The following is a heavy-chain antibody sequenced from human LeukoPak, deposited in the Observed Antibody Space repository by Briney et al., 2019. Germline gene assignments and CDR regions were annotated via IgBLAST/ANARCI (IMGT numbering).Heavy chain of an antibody. CDR2: INPSGGST. CDR1: GYTFTSYY. J-gene: IGHJ4*02. CDR3: ARQIGSGGSYYRDGGLDY. V-gene: IGHV1-46*01. D-gene: IGHD1-26*01. Sequence: ASVKVSCKASGYTFTSYYMHWVRQAPGQGLEWMGIINPSGGSTSYAQKFQGRVTMTRDTSTSTVYMELSSLRPEDTAVYYCARQIGSGGSYYRDGGLDYWGQGTLVTVSS.